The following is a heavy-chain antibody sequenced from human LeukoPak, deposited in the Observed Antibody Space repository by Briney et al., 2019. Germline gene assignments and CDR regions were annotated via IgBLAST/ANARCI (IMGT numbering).Heavy chain of an antibody. Sequence: PGASVTVSCKASGGTFSSYAISWVRQAPGQGLEWMGGIIPIFGTANYAQKFQGRVTITADESTSTAYMELSSLRSEDTAVYYCASRDRRLFSAAGYLYWGQGTLVTVSS. CDR3: ASRDRRLFSAAGYLY. V-gene: IGHV1-69*13. J-gene: IGHJ4*02. CDR1: GGTFSSYA. D-gene: IGHD6-13*01. CDR2: IIPIFGTA.